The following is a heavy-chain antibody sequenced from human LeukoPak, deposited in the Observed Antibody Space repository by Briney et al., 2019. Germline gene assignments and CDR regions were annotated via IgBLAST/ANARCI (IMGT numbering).Heavy chain of an antibody. CDR2: IYPGDSDS. V-gene: IGHV5-51*01. CDR3: ASPHGSGSYYNPKL. D-gene: IGHD3-10*01. Sequence: GESLKISCKPSGFSFTNYLIGWVRQMAGKGLEWMGIIYPGDSDSSYSPSFQGLVTISADTSISTTFLQWSSLKASATAMYYCASPHGSGSYYNPKLWGQGTLVTVSS. J-gene: IGHJ4*02. CDR1: GFSFTNYL.